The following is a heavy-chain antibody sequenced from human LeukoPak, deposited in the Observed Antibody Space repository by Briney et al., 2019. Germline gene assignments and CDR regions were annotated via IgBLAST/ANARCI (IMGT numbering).Heavy chain of an antibody. D-gene: IGHD3-22*01. V-gene: IGHV5-51*01. J-gene: IGHJ4*02. CDR3: ARQSDYYDSSGYYSPFDY. CDR2: IYPGDSDT. CDR1: GYSFTSYW. Sequence: GESLKISCKGSGYSFTSYWIGWVRQMPGKGLEWMGIIYPGDSDTRYSPSFQGQVTISADKSISTAYLQWSSLKASDTAIYYCARQSDYYDSSGYYSPFDYWGQGTLVTVSS.